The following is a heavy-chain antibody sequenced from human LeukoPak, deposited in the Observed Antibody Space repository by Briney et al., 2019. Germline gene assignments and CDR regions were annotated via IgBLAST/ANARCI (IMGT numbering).Heavy chain of an antibody. V-gene: IGHV1-24*01. D-gene: IGHD6-19*01. J-gene: IGHJ4*02. CDR1: GYTLTELS. CDR3: ATPSSAQPYYFDY. Sequence: ASVKVSCKVSGYTLTELSMHWVRQTPGKGLEWMGGFDPEDGETIYAQKFQGRVTMTEDTSTDTAYMELSSLRSEDTAVYYCATPSSAQPYYFDYWGQGTLVTVSS. CDR2: FDPEDGET.